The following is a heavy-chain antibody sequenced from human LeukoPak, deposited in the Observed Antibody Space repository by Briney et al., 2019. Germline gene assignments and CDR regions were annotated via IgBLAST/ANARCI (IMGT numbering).Heavy chain of an antibody. CDR3: ARGGYTGYNDY. J-gene: IGHJ4*02. D-gene: IGHD5-12*01. CDR1: GYTFTCYY. Sequence: GASVKVSCKASGYTFTCYYIHWVRQAPGQGLEWMGWINPNSGGTNYAQKFQGRVTMTRDTSISTAYMELSSLRSEDTALYYCARGGYTGYNDYWGQGTLVTVSS. V-gene: IGHV1-2*02. CDR2: INPNSGGT.